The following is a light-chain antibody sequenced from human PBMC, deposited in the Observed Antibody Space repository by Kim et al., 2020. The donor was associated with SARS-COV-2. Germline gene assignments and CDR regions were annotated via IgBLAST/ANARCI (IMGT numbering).Light chain of an antibody. CDR2: GKN. J-gene: IGLJ2*01. CDR3: NSRDSSGNHLV. Sequence: SSELTQDPAVSLPLGHTVRITCQGDSLRSYYARWNQQKPGQAPVLVIYGKNNRPSGIPDRFSGSSSGNTASLTITGAQAEEEADDYCNSRDSSGNHLVFG. CDR1: SLRSYY. V-gene: IGLV3-19*01.